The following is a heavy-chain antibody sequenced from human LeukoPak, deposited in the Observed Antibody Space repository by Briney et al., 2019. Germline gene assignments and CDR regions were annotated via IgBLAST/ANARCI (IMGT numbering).Heavy chain of an antibody. D-gene: IGHD3-22*01. J-gene: IGHJ2*01. CDR2: IYYSGSA. CDR1: GGSTSSRGYY. Sequence: SQTLSLICTVSGGSTSSRGYYWSWIRQHPGKGLEWIGYIYYSGSAFYNPSLETRLTISVDTSKNQFSLKLSSMTAADTAVYYCARGIDSSNYYLYFDLWGRGTLVTVSS. V-gene: IGHV4-31*03. CDR3: ARGIDSSNYYLYFDL.